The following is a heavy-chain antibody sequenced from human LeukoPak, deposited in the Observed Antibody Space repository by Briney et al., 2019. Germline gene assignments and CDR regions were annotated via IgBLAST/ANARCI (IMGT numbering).Heavy chain of an antibody. CDR1: AYTSSSYA. Sequence: ASVQVSCKASAYTSSSYAMNWVRPAPGQGLVWMGWINTNTGNPTYAQGFTGRFVFSLDTSVSTAYLQISSLKAEDTAVYYCARDIGAFRIRVTPDAFDIWGQATMVTVSA. CDR2: INTNTGNP. CDR3: ARDIGAFRIRVTPDAFDI. D-gene: IGHD4-23*01. J-gene: IGHJ3*02. V-gene: IGHV7-4-1*02.